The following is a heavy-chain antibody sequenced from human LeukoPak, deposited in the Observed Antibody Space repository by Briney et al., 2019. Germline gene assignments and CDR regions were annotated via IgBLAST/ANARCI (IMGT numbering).Heavy chain of an antibody. V-gene: IGHV4-39*07. CDR1: GGSLSSSSYF. J-gene: IGHJ3*02. CDR3: AGTYSLYDPFDI. D-gene: IGHD6-13*01. CDR2: IYYSGST. Sequence: SETLSLTYTVSGGSLSSSSYFWGWIRQPPGKGLEWIGSIYYSGSTYYNPSLKSRVSLSVDTSANQFSLKLSSVTAADTAVYYCAGTYSLYDPFDIWGQGTMVTVSS.